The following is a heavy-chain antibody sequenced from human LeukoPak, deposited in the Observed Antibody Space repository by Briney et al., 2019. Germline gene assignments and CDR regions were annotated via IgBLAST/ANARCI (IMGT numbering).Heavy chain of an antibody. V-gene: IGHV1-18*01. CDR3: ARDDPDYDILTGYPYYFDY. CDR2: ISAYNGNT. Sequence: WASVKVSCKASGYTFTSYGISWVRQAPGQGLEWMGWISAYNGNTNYAQKLQGGVTMTTDTSTSTAYMELRSLRSDDTAVYYCARDDPDYDILTGYPYYFDYWGQGTLVTVSS. CDR1: GYTFTSYG. J-gene: IGHJ4*02. D-gene: IGHD3-9*01.